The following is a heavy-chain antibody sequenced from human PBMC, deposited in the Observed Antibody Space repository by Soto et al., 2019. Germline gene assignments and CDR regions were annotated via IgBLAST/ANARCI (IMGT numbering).Heavy chain of an antibody. V-gene: IGHV1-18*01. J-gene: IGHJ6*03. CDR3: ATLSWRYFSSTSCYAGRIYYYYYMDV. Sequence: ASVKVSCKASGYTFTSYGISWVRQAPGQGLEWMGWISAYNGNTNYAQKLQGRVTMTTDTSTSTAYMELRSLGSDDTAVYYCATLSWRYFSSTSCYAGRIYYYYYMDVWGKGTTVTVSS. D-gene: IGHD2-2*01. CDR1: GYTFTSYG. CDR2: ISAYNGNT.